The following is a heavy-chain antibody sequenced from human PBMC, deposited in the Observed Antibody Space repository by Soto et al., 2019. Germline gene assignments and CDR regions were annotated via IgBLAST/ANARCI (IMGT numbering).Heavy chain of an antibody. D-gene: IGHD3-10*01. CDR1: GFTVSNNY. CDR3: AAQPGGGGY. Sequence: EVQLVESGGGLIQPGGSLRLSCAVSGFTVSNNYMSWVRQAPGKGLEGVSVIYSGGYTAYGDSVKGRFTIPRDNSNTPLNPQVKSRGAAGRPLYSWAAQPGGGGYWGQGTLVTVSS. J-gene: IGHJ4*02. V-gene: IGHV3-53*01. CDR2: IYSGGYT.